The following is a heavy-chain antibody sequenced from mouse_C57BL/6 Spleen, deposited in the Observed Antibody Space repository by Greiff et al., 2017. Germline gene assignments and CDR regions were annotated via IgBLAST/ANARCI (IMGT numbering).Heavy chain of an antibody. CDR2: IDPSDSET. J-gene: IGHJ3*01. D-gene: IGHD1-1*01. CDR1: GYTFTSYW. Sequence: QVQLQQSGAELVRPGSSVKLSCKASGYTFTSYWMHWVKQRPIQGLEWIGNIDPSDSETHYNQKIKDKATLTVDKSSSTAYMQLRSLTFEDSAVFCCARNGISYEGFAYWGQGTLVTVSA. CDR3: ARNGISYEGFAY. V-gene: IGHV1-52*01.